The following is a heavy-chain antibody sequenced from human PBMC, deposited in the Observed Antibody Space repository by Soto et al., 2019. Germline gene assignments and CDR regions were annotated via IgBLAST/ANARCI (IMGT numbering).Heavy chain of an antibody. Sequence: PGESLKISCNGSGYYFPSYWTGWVRQMPGKGLEWMGIFYPGDSDTRYSPSFQGHVTISADRSISTAYLQWSSLKPSDTAMYYCARQGNGAEGFDYWGQGTLVTVSS. CDR1: GYYFPSYW. J-gene: IGHJ4*02. V-gene: IGHV5-51*01. D-gene: IGHD4-17*01. CDR2: FYPGDSDT. CDR3: ARQGNGAEGFDY.